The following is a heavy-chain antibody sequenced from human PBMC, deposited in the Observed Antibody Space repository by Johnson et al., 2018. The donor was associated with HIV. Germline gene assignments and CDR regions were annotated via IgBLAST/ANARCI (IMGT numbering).Heavy chain of an antibody. CDR2: ISFDGANT. CDR1: GFTFSNYG. J-gene: IGHJ3*02. Sequence: EKLVESGGGVVQPGGSLTLSCAASGFTFSNYGMHWVRQAPGKGLERVAVISFDGANTYYADSVKGRFTISRDNSKNTLYLQMNSLRAEDTAVYYCAKLGLLAVADDAFDIWGQGTMVTVSS. CDR3: AKLGLLAVADDAFDI. V-gene: IGHV3-30*19. D-gene: IGHD6-19*01.